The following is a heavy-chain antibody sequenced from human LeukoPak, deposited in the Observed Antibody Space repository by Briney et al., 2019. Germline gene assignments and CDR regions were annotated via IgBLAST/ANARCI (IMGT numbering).Heavy chain of an antibody. CDR1: GYTFTGYY. Sequence: ASVKVSCKASGYTFTGYYMHWVRQAPGQGLEWMGRINPNSGGTNYAQKFQGRVTMTRDTSISTAYMELSRLRSDDTAVYYCARDKEQQWLVDASDYWGQGTLVTASS. V-gene: IGHV1-2*06. CDR2: INPNSGGT. J-gene: IGHJ4*02. CDR3: ARDKEQQWLVDASDY. D-gene: IGHD6-19*01.